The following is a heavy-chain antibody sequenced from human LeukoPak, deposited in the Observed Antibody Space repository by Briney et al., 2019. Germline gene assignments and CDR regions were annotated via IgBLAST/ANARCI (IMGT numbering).Heavy chain of an antibody. CDR2: INPNSGGI. Sequence: ASVKVSCKASGYTFTGYYMHWVRQAPGQGLEWMGWINPNSGGINYAQKFQGRVTMTRDTSISTAYMELSRLRSDDTALYYCARDSSSSKNWFDPWGQGTLVTVSS. D-gene: IGHD6-13*01. J-gene: IGHJ5*02. V-gene: IGHV1-2*02. CDR1: GYTFTGYY. CDR3: ARDSSSSKNWFDP.